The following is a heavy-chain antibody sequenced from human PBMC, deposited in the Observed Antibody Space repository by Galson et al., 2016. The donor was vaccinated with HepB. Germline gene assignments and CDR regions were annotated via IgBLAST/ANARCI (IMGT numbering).Heavy chain of an antibody. V-gene: IGHV3-53*04. CDR3: ARGLVGSTTAFDS. D-gene: IGHD2/OR15-2a*01. CDR2: IYTSGAT. J-gene: IGHJ4*02. CDR1: GFSFDDYA. Sequence: SLRLSCAASGFSFDDYAMHWVRQAPGKGLEWVSVIYTSGATYYADSVKGRLIMSRNNAKNTVDLQMSSLRTEDTAVYYCARGLVGSTTAFDSWGQGTLVAVSA.